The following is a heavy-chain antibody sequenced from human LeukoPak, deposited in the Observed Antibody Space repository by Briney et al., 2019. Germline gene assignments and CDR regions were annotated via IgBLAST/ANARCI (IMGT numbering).Heavy chain of an antibody. Sequence: ASVKVSCKASGYAFTVRYMHWVRQVPGQGLECMGFIKPDSGFTNYAEKFQDRVTMSRDTSITTVYMELSSFGSGDTALYYCSTEDKYCKTTTCDDYWGQGTLVAVSS. J-gene: IGHJ4*02. V-gene: IGHV1-2*02. CDR2: IKPDSGFT. CDR1: GYAFTVRY. CDR3: STEDKYCKTTTCDDY. D-gene: IGHD2/OR15-2a*01.